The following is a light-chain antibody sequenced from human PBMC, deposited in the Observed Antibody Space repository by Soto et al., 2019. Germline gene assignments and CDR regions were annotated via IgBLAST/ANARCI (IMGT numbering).Light chain of an antibody. CDR1: SSDVGGYSY. J-gene: IGLJ3*02. CDR2: EVS. V-gene: IGLV2-8*01. CDR3: SSYAGSNIWV. Sequence: QSALTQPPSASGSPGQSVTISCTGTSSDVGGYSYVSWYQQYPGKAPKLMIYEVSKRPSGVPDRFSGSKSGKTASLTVSGLQAEDEADYYCSSYAGSNIWVFGGGTKLTVL.